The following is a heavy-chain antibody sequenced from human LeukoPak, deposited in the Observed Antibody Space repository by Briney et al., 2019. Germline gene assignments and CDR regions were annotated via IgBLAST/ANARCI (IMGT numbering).Heavy chain of an antibody. D-gene: IGHD3-10*01. CDR1: GDSISSYY. J-gene: IGHJ5*02. V-gene: IGHV4-59*08. Sequence: SETLSLTCTVSGDSISSYYWSWIRQPPGKGLEWIGYIYYSGRTDYNPSLKSRVTISMDTSRNQFSLNLSSVTAADTAVYYCATVGLWFGELPHLNWFDPWGQGTLVTVSS. CDR2: IYYSGRT. CDR3: ATVGLWFGELPHLNWFDP.